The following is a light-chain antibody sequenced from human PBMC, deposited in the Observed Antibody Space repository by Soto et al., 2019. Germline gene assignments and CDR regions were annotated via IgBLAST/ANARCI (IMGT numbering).Light chain of an antibody. Sequence: DIHLTQSPSSLSASVGGRVTITCRASQAITNNLAWYQQKPGNPPRLLIYEESTLHSGVPSRFSGSGSGTDFTLTISSLQPEDFATYYCQQSYSTLTWTFGQGTKVDIK. CDR1: QAITNN. CDR2: EES. J-gene: IGKJ1*01. V-gene: IGKV1-39*01. CDR3: QQSYSTLTWT.